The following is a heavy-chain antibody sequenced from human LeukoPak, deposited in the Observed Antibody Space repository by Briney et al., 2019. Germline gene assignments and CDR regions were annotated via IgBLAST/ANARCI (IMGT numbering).Heavy chain of an antibody. J-gene: IGHJ4*02. CDR3: ARGVPLGYCTYGVCYPPYYFDY. Sequence: ASVTVSCTASGYTFINYKINLLRQATGQGLEWMGWVNARSGDAGYLQKFQGRLTITRDSSIDTAYMDLSGLSSEDTAVYYCARGVPLGYCTYGVCYPPYYFDYWGQGTLVTASS. CDR2: VNARSGDA. V-gene: IGHV1-8*03. CDR1: GYTFINYK. D-gene: IGHD2-8*01.